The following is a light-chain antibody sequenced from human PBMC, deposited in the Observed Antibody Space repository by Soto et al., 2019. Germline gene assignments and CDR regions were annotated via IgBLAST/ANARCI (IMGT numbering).Light chain of an antibody. CDR3: SSYTSSSTLYVV. CDR2: DVS. V-gene: IGLV2-14*01. J-gene: IGLJ2*01. Sequence: QSALTQPASVSGSPGQSITISCTGTSSDVGGYNYVSWYQQHPGKAPKLTIYDVSNRPSGVSNRFSGSKSGNTASLTISGLQAEDEADYYCSSYTSSSTLYVVFGGGTQLTVL. CDR1: SSDVGGYNY.